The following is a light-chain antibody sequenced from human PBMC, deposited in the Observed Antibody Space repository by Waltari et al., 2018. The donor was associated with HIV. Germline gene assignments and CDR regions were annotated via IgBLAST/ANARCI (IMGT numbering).Light chain of an antibody. J-gene: IGKJ2*01. V-gene: IGKV4-1*01. Sequence: DIVMTQSPDSLALSLGERATINCKSNQSVLYSSNNKNFLAWYQQKSGQRPKLLVYWASTRESGVPDRFSGSGSGTDFTLTISSLQAEDVAVYFCQQHYTTPYTFGQGTKLEI. CDR2: WAS. CDR1: QSVLYSSNNKNF. CDR3: QQHYTTPYT.